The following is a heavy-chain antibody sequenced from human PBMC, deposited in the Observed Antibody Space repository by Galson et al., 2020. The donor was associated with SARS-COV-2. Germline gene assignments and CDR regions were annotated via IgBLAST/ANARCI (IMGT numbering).Heavy chain of an antibody. CDR1: GFTFSTYD. Sequence: GESLKISCAGSGFTFSTYDIHWVRQAPGKGLEWVASISHDGFDENYADSVKGRFSISRDNSKNTVYLEVNSLRPEDTSVYYCAREKIMVRADQAPFLDYWGQGTLVTASS. CDR2: ISHDGFDE. V-gene: IGHV3-30*03. J-gene: IGHJ4*02. CDR3: AREKIMVRADQAPFLDY. D-gene: IGHD3-10*01.